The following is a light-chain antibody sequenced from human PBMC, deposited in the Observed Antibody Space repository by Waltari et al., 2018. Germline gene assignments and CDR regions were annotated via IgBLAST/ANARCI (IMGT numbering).Light chain of an antibody. CDR3: SSYSSSSSLYV. V-gene: IGLV2-14*01. J-gene: IGLJ1*01. Sequence: QSALTQPAPVSGSPGQPIPISCTGTSRDIGFYNYASWYQQHPGKAPKLIIYEVTNRPSVVSNRFSCSKSGNTASLTISRLQAEDEADYYCSSYSSSSSLYVFGSGTKVTVL. CDR2: EVT. CDR1: SRDIGFYNY.